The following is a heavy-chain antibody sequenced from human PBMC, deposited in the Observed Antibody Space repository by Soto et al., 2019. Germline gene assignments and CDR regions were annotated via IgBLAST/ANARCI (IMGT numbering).Heavy chain of an antibody. CDR2: ISYDGTNK. CDR1: GFFFSDYV. J-gene: IGHJ6*02. Sequence: PGGSLRLSCEGSGFFFSDYVMHWVRQAPGKGLEWVAVISYDGTNKYYGDSAKGRFTIARDNSRNTLYLEMNSLSEEDTAVYYCSKDAGGTTPHGPSLGAWYFYYGMDVWGPGTTVTVSS. CDR3: SKDAGGTTPHGPSLGAWYFYYGMDV. D-gene: IGHD3-16*01. V-gene: IGHV3-30*18.